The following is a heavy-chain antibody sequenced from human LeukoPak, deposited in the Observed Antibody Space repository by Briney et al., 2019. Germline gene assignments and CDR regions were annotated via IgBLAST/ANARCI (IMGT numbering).Heavy chain of an antibody. CDR3: AKDAPTVRGVYDAFDI. CDR2: ISGSGGST. J-gene: IGHJ3*02. CDR1: GFTFSSYA. D-gene: IGHD3-10*01. Sequence: GGSLRLSCAASGFTFSSYAMSWVRQAPGKGLEWVSAISGSGGSTYYADSVKGRFTISRDNSKNTLYLQMNSLRAEDTAVYYCAKDAPTVRGVYDAFDIWGQGTMVTVSS. V-gene: IGHV3-23*01.